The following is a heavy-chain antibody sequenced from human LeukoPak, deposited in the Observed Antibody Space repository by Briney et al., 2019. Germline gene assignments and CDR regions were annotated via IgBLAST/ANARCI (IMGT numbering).Heavy chain of an antibody. Sequence: VASVKVSCKASGYTFTSYAMNWVRQAPGQGLEWMGWINTNTGNPTYAQGFTGRFVFSLDTSVSTAYLQISSLKAEDTAVYYCARLGTPPYYYDSSGYLDWFDPWGQGTLVTVSS. CDR2: INTNTGNP. J-gene: IGHJ5*02. CDR3: ARLGTPPYYYDSSGYLDWFDP. V-gene: IGHV7-4-1*02. D-gene: IGHD3-22*01. CDR1: GYTFTSYA.